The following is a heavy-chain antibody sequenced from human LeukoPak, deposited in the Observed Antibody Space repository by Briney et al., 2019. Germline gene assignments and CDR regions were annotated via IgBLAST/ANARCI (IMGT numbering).Heavy chain of an antibody. CDR2: IWYDGSNK. Sequence: AGSLRLSCAASGFTFSSYGIHWVRQAPGKGLEWVAVIWYDGSNKYYADSVKGRFTISRDNSKNTLYLQMNSLRAEDTAVYYCARDSQYYYDSSGLDYWGQGTLVTVSS. D-gene: IGHD3-22*01. CDR3: ARDSQYYYDSSGLDY. J-gene: IGHJ4*02. CDR1: GFTFSSYG. V-gene: IGHV3-33*01.